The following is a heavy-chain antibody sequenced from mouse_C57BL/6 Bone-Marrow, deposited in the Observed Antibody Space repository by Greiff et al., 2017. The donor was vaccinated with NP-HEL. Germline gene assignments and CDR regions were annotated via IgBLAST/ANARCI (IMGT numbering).Heavy chain of an antibody. V-gene: IGHV1-81*01. J-gene: IGHJ1*03. CDR3: ARGGYYGSSYHWYFDV. CDR2: IYPRSGNT. D-gene: IGHD1-1*01. Sequence: QVQLQQSGAELARPGASVKLSCKASGYTFTSYGISWVKQRTGQGLEWIGEIYPRSGNTYYNEKFTGTATLTADKSSSTASMELRSLTSEDSAVYVCARGGYYGSSYHWYFDVWGTGTTVTVSS. CDR1: GYTFTSYG.